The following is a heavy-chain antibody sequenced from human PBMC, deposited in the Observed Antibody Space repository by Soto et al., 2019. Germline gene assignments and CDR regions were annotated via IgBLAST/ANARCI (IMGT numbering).Heavy chain of an antibody. V-gene: IGHV1-3*01. CDR3: ARAWYQLVSTWFDP. D-gene: IGHD2-2*01. Sequence: QVQLVQSGAEVKKPGASVKVSCKASGYTFTSYAMHWVRQAPGQRLEWMGWINAGNGNTKYSQKFQGRVIITRDTSASTVYMQLSNLRSEDTAVYYCARAWYQLVSTWFDPWGQGIQVTVSS. J-gene: IGHJ5*02. CDR2: INAGNGNT. CDR1: GYTFTSYA.